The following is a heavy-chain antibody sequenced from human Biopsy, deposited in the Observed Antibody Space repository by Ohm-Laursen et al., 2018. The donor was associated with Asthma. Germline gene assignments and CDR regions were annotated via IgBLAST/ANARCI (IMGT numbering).Heavy chain of an antibody. V-gene: IGHV3-30-3*01. CDR1: EFNFSHYP. Sequence: SLRLSCAASEFNFSHYPMHWVRQAPGKGLEWVAVISYHGAIKFYADSVKGRFTISRDNSKNTLFLQMNSLREEDTAVYYCVRDGTDDAFDIWGQGTVVSVSS. J-gene: IGHJ3*02. CDR2: ISYHGAIK. D-gene: IGHD1-1*01. CDR3: VRDGTDDAFDI.